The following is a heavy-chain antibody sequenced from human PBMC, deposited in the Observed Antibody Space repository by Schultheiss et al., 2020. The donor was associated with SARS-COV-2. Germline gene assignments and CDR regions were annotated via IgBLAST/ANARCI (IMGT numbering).Heavy chain of an antibody. Sequence: SETLSLTCAVYGGSFSGYYWSWIRQPPGKGLEWIGYIYYSGSTYYNPSLKSRVTISVDTSKNQFSLNLSSVTAADTAVYYCAREGMTTVTTEGIDYWGQGTLVTVSS. D-gene: IGHD4-17*01. CDR3: AREGMTTVTTEGIDY. V-gene: IGHV4-30-4*01. J-gene: IGHJ4*02. CDR1: GGSFSGYY. CDR2: IYYSGST.